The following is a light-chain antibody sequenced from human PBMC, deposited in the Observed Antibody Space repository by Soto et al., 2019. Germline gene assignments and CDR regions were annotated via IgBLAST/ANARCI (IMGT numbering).Light chain of an antibody. V-gene: IGKV3-11*01. CDR3: QQRSNGYT. J-gene: IGKJ2*01. CDR1: QSISNY. Sequence: EIVLTQSPATLSLSPGERATLSCRASQSISNYFAWYQQKPGQAPRLLIYYASNRATGIPVRFSGSGSGTAFTLNISSLAPEDFAVYYCQQRSNGYTFGQGTKLEIK. CDR2: YAS.